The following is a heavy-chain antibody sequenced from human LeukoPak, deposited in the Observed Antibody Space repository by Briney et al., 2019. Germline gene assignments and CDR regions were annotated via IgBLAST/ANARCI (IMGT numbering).Heavy chain of an antibody. CDR1: GFTPWNFG. Sequence: GRSLTPSCAPSGFTPWNFGIHTGGGAASHGLRGWTFLGFYVIEEYYVDSLKGRLTISRDNSKNTVYLQMNGLTSEDTALYYCAKDKSQVGVDSASTLVDHWGQGTLVIVSS. CDR2: LGFYVIEE. CDR3: AKDKSQVGVDSASTLVDH. J-gene: IGHJ4*02. V-gene: IGHV3-30*02. D-gene: IGHD2-8*02.